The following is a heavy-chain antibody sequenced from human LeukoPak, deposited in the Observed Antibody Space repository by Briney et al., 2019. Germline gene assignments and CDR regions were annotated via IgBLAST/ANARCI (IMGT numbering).Heavy chain of an antibody. J-gene: IGHJ4*02. CDR3: ARHVASGSYPYYFDY. CDR2: IYYSGST. V-gene: IGHV4-39*01. D-gene: IGHD1-26*01. Sequence: GSLRLSCAASGFTFSSYGMHWVRQPPGKGLEWIGSIYYSGSTYYNPSLKSRVTISVDTSKNQFSLKLSSVTAADTAVYYCARHVASGSYPYYFDYWGQGTLVTVSS. CDR1: GFTFSSYG.